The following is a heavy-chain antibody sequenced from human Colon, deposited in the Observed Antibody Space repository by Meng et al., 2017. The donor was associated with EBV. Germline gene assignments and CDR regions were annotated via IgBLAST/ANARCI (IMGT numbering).Heavy chain of an antibody. D-gene: IGHD4-17*01. V-gene: IGHV4-34*01. CDR1: GGSFSGYY. Sequence: QVQLPQWGAGLLKPSETLSLTCAVSGGSFSGYYWSWIRQAPGKGLEWIGEINHSGSTKFNPSLESRVSISVDTSENQVSLKLTSVTAADTAVYYCARRTTVNLRSFDSWGQGTLVTVSS. CDR2: INHSGST. J-gene: IGHJ4*02. CDR3: ARRTTVNLRSFDS.